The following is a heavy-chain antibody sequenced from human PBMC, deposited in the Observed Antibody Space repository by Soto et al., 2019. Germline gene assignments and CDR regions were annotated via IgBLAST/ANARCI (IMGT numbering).Heavy chain of an antibody. V-gene: IGHV3-23*01. Sequence: GGSLRLSCAASGFTFSNYPMSWVRQAPGKGLEWVSTISSGSGGSTHYADSVKGRFTISRDNSKNTLYLQMNSLRAEDTAVYYCARVSPWATYYYDSSGYDAFDIWGQGTMVTVSS. J-gene: IGHJ3*02. CDR3: ARVSPWATYYYDSSGYDAFDI. D-gene: IGHD3-22*01. CDR2: ISSGSGGST. CDR1: GFTFSNYP.